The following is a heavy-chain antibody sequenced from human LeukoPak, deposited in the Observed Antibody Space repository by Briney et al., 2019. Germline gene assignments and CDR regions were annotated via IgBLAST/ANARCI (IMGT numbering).Heavy chain of an antibody. V-gene: IGHV3-48*03. D-gene: IGHD1-26*01. J-gene: IGHJ4*02. CDR3: AREVKWQLPDY. Sequence: PGRSLRPSCAVSGFTFTNYEMNWVRHAPGKGREWVSYITADGTNKYDADSVKGRFSISRDNAKNSLYLQMNSLRVDNTAIYYCAREVKWQLPDYWRGGSVDGVCS. CDR2: ITADGTNK. CDR1: GFTFTNYE.